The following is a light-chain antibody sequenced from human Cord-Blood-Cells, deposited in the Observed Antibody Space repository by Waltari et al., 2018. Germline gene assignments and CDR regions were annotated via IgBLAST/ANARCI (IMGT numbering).Light chain of an antibody. CDR2: DVS. Sequence: QSALTQPASVSGSPGPSVPISCTGTSSDVGGYNHVPWSQQHPGKAPKLMIYDVSKRPSGVSHRFSGSKSGNTASLTISGLQAEDEADYYCSSYTSSSTLVFGGGTKLTVL. CDR1: SSDVGGYNH. CDR3: SSYTSSSTLV. V-gene: IGLV2-14*01. J-gene: IGLJ2*01.